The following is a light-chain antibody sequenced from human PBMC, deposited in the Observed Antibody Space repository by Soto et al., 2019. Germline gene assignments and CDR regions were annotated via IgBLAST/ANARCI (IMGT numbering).Light chain of an antibody. Sequence: EIVLTQSPGTLSLSPGERATLSCRASQSVSSNYLAWYQQKPGQAPRLLIYGASSRATGIPDRFSGSGSGTDFTVTISRLEPEDFAVYRCQQYGSSPRTLGEGTKVESK. CDR1: QSVSSNY. CDR2: GAS. CDR3: QQYGSSPRT. J-gene: IGKJ4*01. V-gene: IGKV3-20*01.